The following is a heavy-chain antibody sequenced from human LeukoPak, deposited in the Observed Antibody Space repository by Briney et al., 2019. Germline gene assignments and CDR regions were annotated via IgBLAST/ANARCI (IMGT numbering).Heavy chain of an antibody. D-gene: IGHD1-26*01. V-gene: IGHV4-30-2*01. CDR2: IYHSGST. J-gene: IGHJ4*02. Sequence: PSQTLSLTCAVSGSSISSGGYSWSWIRQPPGKGLEWIGYIYHSGSTYYNPSLKSRVTISVDRSKNQFSLKLSSVTAADTAVYYCARARREGGFDYWGQGTLVTVSS. CDR3: ARARREGGFDY. CDR1: GSSISSGGYS.